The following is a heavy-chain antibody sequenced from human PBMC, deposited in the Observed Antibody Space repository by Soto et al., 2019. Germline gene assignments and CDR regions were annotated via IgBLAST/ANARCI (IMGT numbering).Heavy chain of an antibody. V-gene: IGHV1-18*01. J-gene: IGHJ2*01. D-gene: IGHD2-15*01. CDR3: ARDLAGVVVAATHWYFDL. CDR1: GYTFTSYG. Sequence: QVQRVQSGAEVKKPGASVKVSYKASGYTFTSYGISWVRQAPGQGLEWMGWISAYNGNTNYAQKPQGRVTMTTDTSTSTAYMELRSLRSDDTAVYYCARDLAGVVVAATHWYFDLWGRGTLVTVSS. CDR2: ISAYNGNT.